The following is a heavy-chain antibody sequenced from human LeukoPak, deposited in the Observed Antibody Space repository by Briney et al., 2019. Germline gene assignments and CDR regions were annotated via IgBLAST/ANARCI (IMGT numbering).Heavy chain of an antibody. V-gene: IGHV3-53*01. CDR3: ARVSLPEVGATQTEYFQH. Sequence: GGSLRLSCAASGFTVSSNYMSWVRQAPGKGLEWVSVIYSGGSTYYADSVKGRFTISRDNSKSTLYLQMNSLRAEDTAVYYCARVSLPEVGATQTEYFQHWGQGTLVTVSS. D-gene: IGHD1-26*01. CDR2: IYSGGST. J-gene: IGHJ1*01. CDR1: GFTVSSNY.